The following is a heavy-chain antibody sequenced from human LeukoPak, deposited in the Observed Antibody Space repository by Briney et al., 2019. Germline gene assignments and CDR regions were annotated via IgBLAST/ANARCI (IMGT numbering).Heavy chain of an antibody. D-gene: IGHD3-3*01. CDR1: GYTFTGYY. J-gene: IGHJ4*02. CDR2: INPNSGGT. Sequence: GASVKVSCKASGYTFTGYYMHWVRQAPGQGLEWMGWINPNSGGTNYAQKFQGRVTMTRDTSISTAYMELSRLRSDDTAVYYCAREPTLITIFGVGSFDYWGQGTLVTVSS. CDR3: AREPTLITIFGVGSFDY. V-gene: IGHV1-2*02.